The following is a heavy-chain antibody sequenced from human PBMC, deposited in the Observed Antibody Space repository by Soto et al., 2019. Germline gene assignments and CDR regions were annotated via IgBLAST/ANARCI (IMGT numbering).Heavy chain of an antibody. CDR3: ARRVRALYYFDY. Sequence: SETLSLTCTVSGGSISSYYWSWIRQPPRKGLEWIGYIYYSGSTNYNPSLKSRVTISVDTSKNQFSLKLSSVTAADTAVYYCARRVRALYYFDYWGLGILVTVS. V-gene: IGHV4-59*01. CDR2: IYYSGST. J-gene: IGHJ4*02. CDR1: GGSISSYY. D-gene: IGHD3-10*01.